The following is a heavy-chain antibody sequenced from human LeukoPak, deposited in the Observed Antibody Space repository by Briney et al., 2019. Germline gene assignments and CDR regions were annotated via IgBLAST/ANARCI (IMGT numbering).Heavy chain of an antibody. D-gene: IGHD3-10*01. J-gene: IGHJ4*02. CDR2: INSDSGGA. CDR1: GYSFTGHY. Sequence: ASVKVSCKASGYSFTGHYIHWVRQAAGQGLEWMGRINSDSGGANYAQKFQGRVTMTRDSSITTAYMELSRLRSDDTAVYYCARDAAITAPYYYFDYWGQGTLVTVSS. V-gene: IGHV1-2*06. CDR3: ARDAAITAPYYYFDY.